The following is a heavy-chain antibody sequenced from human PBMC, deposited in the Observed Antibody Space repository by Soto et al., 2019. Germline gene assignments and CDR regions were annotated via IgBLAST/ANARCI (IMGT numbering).Heavy chain of an antibody. Sequence: PGGSLRLSCAASGFTFTDYYMSWIRQAPGKGLEWVSYISGSNSYRSYADSVKGRFTISRDSAKNSLYLQMNSLRVEDTALYYCARDQGRGAYFDYWGQGTLVTVS. J-gene: IGHJ4*02. CDR1: GFTFTDYY. CDR2: ISGSNSYR. D-gene: IGHD3-16*01. V-gene: IGHV3-11*06. CDR3: ARDQGRGAYFDY.